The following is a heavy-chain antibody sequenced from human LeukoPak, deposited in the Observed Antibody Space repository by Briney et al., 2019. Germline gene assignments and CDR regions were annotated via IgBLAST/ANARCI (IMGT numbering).Heavy chain of an antibody. Sequence: SVKVSCKASGGTFSSYAISWVRQAPGQGLEWMGRIIPIFGTANYAQKFQSRVTITTDESTSTAYMELSSLRSEDTAVYYCATVPDSSGHFDYWGQGTLVTVSS. V-gene: IGHV1-69*05. J-gene: IGHJ4*02. CDR2: IIPIFGTA. CDR3: ATVPDSSGHFDY. D-gene: IGHD3-22*01. CDR1: GGTFSSYA.